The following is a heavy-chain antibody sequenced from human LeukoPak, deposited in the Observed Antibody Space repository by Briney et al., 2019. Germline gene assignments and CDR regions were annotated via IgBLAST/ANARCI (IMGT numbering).Heavy chain of an antibody. Sequence: GGSLRLSCAASGFTFSSYAMHWVRQAPGKGLEWVAVISYDGSNKYYADSVKGRFTISRDNSKNTLYLQMNSLRAEDTAVYYCARTYSGRNGDAFDIWGQGTMVTVSS. D-gene: IGHD1-26*01. CDR2: ISYDGSNK. CDR3: ARTYSGRNGDAFDI. J-gene: IGHJ3*02. V-gene: IGHV3-30-3*01. CDR1: GFTFSSYA.